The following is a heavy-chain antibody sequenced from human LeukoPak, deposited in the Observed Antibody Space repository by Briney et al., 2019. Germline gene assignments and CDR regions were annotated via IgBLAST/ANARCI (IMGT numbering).Heavy chain of an antibody. CDR1: GYTFTGYY. D-gene: IGHD2-8*01. V-gene: IGHV1-2*02. Sequence: GASVKVSCKACGYTFTGYYMHWVRQAPGQGLEWMGWINPNSGGTNYAQKFQGRVTMTRDTSISTAYMELSRLRSDDTAVYYCARTYCTNGVCYHDAFDIWGQGTMVTVSS. CDR2: INPNSGGT. CDR3: ARTYCTNGVCYHDAFDI. J-gene: IGHJ3*02.